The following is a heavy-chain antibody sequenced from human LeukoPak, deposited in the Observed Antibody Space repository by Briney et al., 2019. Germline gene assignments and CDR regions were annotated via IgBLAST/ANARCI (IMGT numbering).Heavy chain of an antibody. Sequence: GGSLRLSCAASGFTFSSYGMHWVRQAPGKGLEWVSVISYDGSHKYYTDSVKGRFTISRDNSKNTLYLQMNSLRAEDTAVYYCAKGSRDGYNLKIFDYWGQGTLVTVSS. CDR2: ISYDGSHK. CDR1: GFTFSSYG. D-gene: IGHD5-24*01. V-gene: IGHV3-30*18. J-gene: IGHJ4*02. CDR3: AKGSRDGYNLKIFDY.